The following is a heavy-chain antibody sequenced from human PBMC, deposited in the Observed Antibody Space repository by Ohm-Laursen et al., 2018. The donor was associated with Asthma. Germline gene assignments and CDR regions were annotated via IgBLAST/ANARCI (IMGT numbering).Heavy chain of an antibody. CDR1: GFIFSNYG. CDR3: ARPYYSDRSGYYGY. Sequence: SLRLSCTASGFIFSNYGMHWVRQAPGKGLEWVAVISYDGSNKYYADSVKGRSTVSRDNSKSTLYLQMNSLRAEDTAVYFCARPYYSDRSGYYGYWGQGTLVTVSS. V-gene: IGHV3-30*03. D-gene: IGHD3-22*01. CDR2: ISYDGSNK. J-gene: IGHJ4*02.